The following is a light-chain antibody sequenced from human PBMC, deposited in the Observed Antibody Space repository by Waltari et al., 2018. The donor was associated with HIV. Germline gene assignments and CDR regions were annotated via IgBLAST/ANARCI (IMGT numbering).Light chain of an antibody. V-gene: IGLV3-25*03. CDR2: KNT. CDR3: ISADTSGTYV. CDR1: ASPKPY. Sequence: SSELTPPPSVSVSPGQTARITCSGDASPKPYTHWFQQKPGQAPVVVIHKNTERPSGIPERFSASRAGTTVTLTITGVQTDDEADYYCISADTSGTYVFGPGTTVTVL. J-gene: IGLJ1*01.